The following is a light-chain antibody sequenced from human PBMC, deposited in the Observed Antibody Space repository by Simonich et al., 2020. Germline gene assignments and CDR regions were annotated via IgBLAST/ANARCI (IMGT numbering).Light chain of an antibody. CDR3: QQYYSTPPIT. CDR1: QSVLYSSNNKNY. V-gene: IGKV4-1*01. CDR2: WAS. J-gene: IGKJ3*01. Sequence: DLVMTQSPDSLAVSLGERATINCKSSQSVLYSSNNKNYLACYQQKPGQPPKLLIYWASTREAGVPDRFSGSGAGTDFTLTISSLQAEDVAVYYCQQYYSTPPITFGPGTKVDIK.